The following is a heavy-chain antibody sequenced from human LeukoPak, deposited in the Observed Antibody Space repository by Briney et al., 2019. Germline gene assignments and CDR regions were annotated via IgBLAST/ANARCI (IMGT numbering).Heavy chain of an antibody. V-gene: IGHV3-23*01. D-gene: IGHD2-2*01. Sequence: GGSLRLSCTASGFTFGDYAMSWFRQAPGKGLEWVSSITGNGDTTYYADSVKGRFTISRDNSKNTLFLHMNSLRAEDTAIFYCAKHVAVLPAPRNYYFDYWGQGTLVTVSS. CDR2: ITGNGDTT. J-gene: IGHJ4*02. CDR1: GFTFGDYA. CDR3: AKHVAVLPAPRNYYFDY.